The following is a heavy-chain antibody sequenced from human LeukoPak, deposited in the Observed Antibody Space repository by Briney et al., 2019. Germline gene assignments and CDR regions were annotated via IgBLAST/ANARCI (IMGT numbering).Heavy chain of an antibody. V-gene: IGHV3-23*01. Sequence: GGSLRLSCAASGFTFSGYAMSWVRQAPGKGLEWVSSISGSGDSTYYADSVKGRFTISRDNSKNTLYLQLNSLRAEDTAVYYCAKYGPQQLVPFLDYWGQGTLVPVSS. CDR3: AKYGPQQLVPFLDY. CDR1: GFTFSGYA. D-gene: IGHD6-13*01. CDR2: ISGSGDST. J-gene: IGHJ4*02.